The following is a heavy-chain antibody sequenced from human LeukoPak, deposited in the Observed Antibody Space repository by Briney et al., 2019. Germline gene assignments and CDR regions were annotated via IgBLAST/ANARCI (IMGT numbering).Heavy chain of an antibody. CDR3: ARGGSGSYLTPSDV. CDR2: IYHSGST. D-gene: IGHD3-10*01. J-gene: IGHJ6*04. Sequence: SETLSHTCAVSGGSIRSSNWWSWVRQPPGKGPEWIGEIYHSGSTNYNPSLKSRVTISVDTSKNQFSLKLSSVTAADTALYHCARGGSGSYLTPSDVWGKGTTVTISS. CDR1: GGSIRSSNW. V-gene: IGHV4-4*02.